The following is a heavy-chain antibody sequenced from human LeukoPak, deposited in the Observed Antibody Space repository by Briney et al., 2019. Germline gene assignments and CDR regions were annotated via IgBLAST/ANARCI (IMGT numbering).Heavy chain of an antibody. Sequence: SETLSLTCTVSGGSISSSSYYWGWIRQPPGKGLEWIGSIYYSGSTYYNPSLKSRVTISVDTSKNQFSLKLSSVTAADMAVYYCARHQYYYDSSGYLVAWFDPWGQGTLVTVPS. D-gene: IGHD3-22*01. CDR1: GGSISSSSYY. CDR3: ARHQYYYDSSGYLVAWFDP. CDR2: IYYSGST. V-gene: IGHV4-39*01. J-gene: IGHJ5*02.